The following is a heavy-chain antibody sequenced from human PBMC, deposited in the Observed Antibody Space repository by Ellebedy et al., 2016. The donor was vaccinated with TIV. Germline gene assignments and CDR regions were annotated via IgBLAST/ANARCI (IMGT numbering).Heavy chain of an antibody. Sequence: SETLSLTXAVYGGSFSGYYWSWIRQSPGKGLEWIGKISHTGTTDHNPSLLSRVAISVDTSKNQFSLKLRSLTAADTGSYYCARGTMVLQTLICFDSWGQGSLVTVSS. D-gene: IGHD4/OR15-4a*01. CDR3: ARGTMVLQTLICFDS. CDR1: GGSFSGYY. V-gene: IGHV4-34*01. J-gene: IGHJ4*02. CDR2: ISHTGTT.